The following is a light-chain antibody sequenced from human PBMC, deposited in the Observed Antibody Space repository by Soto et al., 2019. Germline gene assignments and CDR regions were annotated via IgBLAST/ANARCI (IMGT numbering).Light chain of an antibody. V-gene: IGKV3-15*01. J-gene: IGKJ5*01. CDR3: QQFDDSVT. CDR2: GAS. Sequence: EIVMTQSPGTLSVSPGERATLSCMASQSVRSNLAWYQQKPGQAPRLLIYGASTRATGIPAGLSGSGSGTDFTLTISGLEPEDSAVYYCQQFDDSVTFGQGTRLEIK. CDR1: QSVRSN.